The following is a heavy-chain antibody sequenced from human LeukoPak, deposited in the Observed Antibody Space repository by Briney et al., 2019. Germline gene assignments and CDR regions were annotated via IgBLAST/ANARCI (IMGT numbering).Heavy chain of an antibody. Sequence: GGSLRLSCAASGFTFSASPIHWVRQASGKGLEGVGRITSKHATAYSATVKGRFPISRDDSKYTTYLQMNSLETEDTAVYYCAREGCGDTSCYTNDHWGQGTRVTVSS. V-gene: IGHV3-73*01. CDR2: ITSKHAT. J-gene: IGHJ4*02. D-gene: IGHD2-2*02. CDR3: AREGCGDTSCYTNDH. CDR1: GFTFSASP.